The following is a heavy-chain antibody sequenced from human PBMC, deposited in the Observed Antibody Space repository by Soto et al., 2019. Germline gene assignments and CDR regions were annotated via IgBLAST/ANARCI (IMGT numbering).Heavy chain of an antibody. CDR2: TYYRSKWYN. CDR3: ARVTFFGVDISHFHY. J-gene: IGHJ4*02. D-gene: IGHD3-3*01. V-gene: IGHV6-1*01. CDR1: GDSVSSNSAA. Sequence: PSQTLSLTCAISGDSVSSNSAAWNWIRQSPSRGLEWLGRTYYRSKWYNDYAVSVKSRITINPDTSNNQFSLQLNSVTPEDTAVYYCARVTFFGVDISHFHYWGQGALVAVSS.